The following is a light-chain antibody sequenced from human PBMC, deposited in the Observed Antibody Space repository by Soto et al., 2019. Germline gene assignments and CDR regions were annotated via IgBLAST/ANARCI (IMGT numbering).Light chain of an antibody. J-gene: IGKJ4*01. V-gene: IGKV3-15*01. CDR1: QSVSNN. CDR2: FAS. Sequence: EIVMTQSPATLSVSPGERATLSCRASQSVSNNLAWYQQKPGQAPRLLIYFASTRATGIPARFSGSGSGTAFPLTISSLQSEDFAVYYCQQYNKWPLTFGGGTKVETK. CDR3: QQYNKWPLT.